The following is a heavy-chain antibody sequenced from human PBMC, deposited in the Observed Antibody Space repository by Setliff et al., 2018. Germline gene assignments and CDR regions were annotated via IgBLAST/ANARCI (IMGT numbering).Heavy chain of an antibody. V-gene: IGHV4-34*01. CDR1: GGTFSDYH. CDR3: ARGRNIAARLLDS. D-gene: IGHD6-6*01. J-gene: IGHJ4*02. CDR2: INHRGST. Sequence: SETLSLTCAAYGGTFSDYHWTWIRQSPEKGLEWIGEINHRGSTSYNPSLKSRVTISIDTSRDQFSLKLISMIAADTAVYYCARGRNIAARLLDSWGQGTLVTVSS.